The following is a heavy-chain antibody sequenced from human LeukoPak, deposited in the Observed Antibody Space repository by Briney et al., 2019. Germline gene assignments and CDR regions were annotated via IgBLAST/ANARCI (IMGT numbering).Heavy chain of an antibody. CDR2: ISSSSSYI. Sequence: GALRLFRAASGFTFSSYSMNWVPQAPGKGLEGVSSISSSSSYIYYADSVKGRFTISRDNAKNSLYLQMNSLRAEDTAVYYCARDKKGSYVEDHWGQGTLVTVSS. D-gene: IGHD1-26*01. V-gene: IGHV3-21*01. CDR1: GFTFSSYS. CDR3: ARDKKGSYVEDH. J-gene: IGHJ4*02.